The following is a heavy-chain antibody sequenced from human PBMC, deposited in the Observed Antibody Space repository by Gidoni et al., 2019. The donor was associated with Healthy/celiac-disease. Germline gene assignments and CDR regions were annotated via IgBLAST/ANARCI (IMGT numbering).Heavy chain of an antibody. CDR2: NKSKTDGGTT. V-gene: IGHV3-15*01. J-gene: IGHJ4*02. Sequence: EVQLVESGGGLVKPGGSLRLSCAASGFTFSNAWMSWVRQAPGKGLEWVGRNKSKTDGGTTDYAAPVKGRFNISRDDSKNTLDLQMNSLKTEDTAVYYCTTDWTVTIFGVVLPYFDYWGQGTLVTVSS. CDR1: GFTFSNAW. D-gene: IGHD3-3*01. CDR3: TTDWTVTIFGVVLPYFDY.